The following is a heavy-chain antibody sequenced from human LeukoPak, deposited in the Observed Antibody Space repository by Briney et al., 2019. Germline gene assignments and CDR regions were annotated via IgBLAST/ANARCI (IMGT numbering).Heavy chain of an antibody. Sequence: GGSLRLSCAASGFTFSSYWMSWVRQAPGKGLEWVANIKQDGSEKYYVDSVKGRFTISRDNAKNSLYLQVNSLRAEDTAVYYCARTLMITFGGVPDYWGQGTLVTVSS. J-gene: IGHJ4*02. CDR2: IKQDGSEK. CDR3: ARTLMITFGGVPDY. V-gene: IGHV3-7*01. CDR1: GFTFSSYW. D-gene: IGHD3-16*01.